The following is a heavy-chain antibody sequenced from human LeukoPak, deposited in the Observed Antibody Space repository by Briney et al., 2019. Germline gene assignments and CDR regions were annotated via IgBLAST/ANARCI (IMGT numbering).Heavy chain of an antibody. CDR1: GFTFSSYW. J-gene: IGHJ4*02. Sequence: GGSLRLSCAASGFTFSSYWMSWVRQAPGKGLEWVAHIRQDGSEKYYVDSVKGRFTISRDNAKNSLFLQMNSLRAEDTAVYYCVRRAGIAVAGTSIFDYWGPGTQVTVSS. CDR2: IRQDGSEK. D-gene: IGHD6-19*01. V-gene: IGHV3-7*01. CDR3: VRRAGIAVAGTSIFDY.